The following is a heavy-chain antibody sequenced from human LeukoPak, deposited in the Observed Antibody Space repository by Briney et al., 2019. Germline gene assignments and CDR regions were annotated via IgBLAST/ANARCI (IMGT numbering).Heavy chain of an antibody. V-gene: IGHV3-21*01. CDR3: ARDSAAGLGRRYYMDV. CDR1: GFTFSSYS. J-gene: IGHJ6*03. Sequence: GGSLRLSCAASGFTFSSYSMNWVRQAPGKGLEWVSSISSSSSYIYYADSVKGRFTISRDNAKNSLYLQMNSLRAEDTAVYYCARDSAAGLGRRYYMDVWGKGTTVTVSS. CDR2: ISSSSSYI.